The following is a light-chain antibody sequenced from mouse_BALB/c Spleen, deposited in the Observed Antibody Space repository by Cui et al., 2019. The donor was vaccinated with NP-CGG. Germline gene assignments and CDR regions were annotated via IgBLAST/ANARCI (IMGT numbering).Light chain of an antibody. Sequence: AVVTQESALTTSPGETVTLTCRSSTGAVTTWNYANWVQEKPDHLFTGLIGGTNNRAPGVPARFSGSLIGDKAALTITGAQTEDEAIYFCALWYSNHWVFGGGTKLTVL. CDR3: ALWYSNHWV. CDR2: GTN. CDR1: TGAVTTWNY. V-gene: IGLV1*01. J-gene: IGLJ1*01.